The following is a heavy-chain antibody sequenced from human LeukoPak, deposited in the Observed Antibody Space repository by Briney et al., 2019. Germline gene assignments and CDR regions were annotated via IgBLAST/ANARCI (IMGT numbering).Heavy chain of an antibody. J-gene: IGHJ4*02. CDR1: GYTFTGYY. V-gene: IGHV1-2*06. CDR3: ATTPLPDTSGWYQRPYDY. D-gene: IGHD6-19*01. CDR2: INPNSGGT. Sequence: ASVKVSCKASGYTFTGYYMHWVRQAPGQGLEWMGRINPNSGGTNYAQKFQGRVTMTRDPSISTAYMELSRLRSDDTAVYYCATTPLPDTSGWYQRPYDYWGQGTLVTVSS.